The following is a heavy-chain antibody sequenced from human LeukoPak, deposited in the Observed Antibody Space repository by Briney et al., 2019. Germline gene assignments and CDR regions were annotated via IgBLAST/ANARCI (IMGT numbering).Heavy chain of an antibody. CDR3: ARHDPPYGSGSYYKGDDAFDI. Sequence: GRSLRLSCAASGFTFSSYGMHWVRQAPGKGLEWVAVIWYDGSNKYYADSVKGRFTISRDNSKNTLYLQMNSLRAEDTAVYYCARHDPPYGSGSYYKGDDAFDIWGQGTMVTVSS. CDR1: GFTFSSYG. V-gene: IGHV3-33*01. J-gene: IGHJ3*02. D-gene: IGHD3-10*01. CDR2: IWYDGSNK.